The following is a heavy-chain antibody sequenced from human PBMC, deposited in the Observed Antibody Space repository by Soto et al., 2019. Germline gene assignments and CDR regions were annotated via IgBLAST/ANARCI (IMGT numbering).Heavy chain of an antibody. V-gene: IGHV4-39*01. Sequence: QLQLQESGPGLVKPSETLSLTCTVSGGSISSSPYYWGWIRQPPGKGLEWIGNIYYNGNTFHNPSLKSRVTISVASSKNQFSLQLSSVTAADTAVYYCARHGPLSNNWNQLDYWGQGTLVTVSS. CDR1: GGSISSSPYY. J-gene: IGHJ4*02. CDR3: ARHGPLSNNWNQLDY. D-gene: IGHD1-1*01. CDR2: IYYNGNT.